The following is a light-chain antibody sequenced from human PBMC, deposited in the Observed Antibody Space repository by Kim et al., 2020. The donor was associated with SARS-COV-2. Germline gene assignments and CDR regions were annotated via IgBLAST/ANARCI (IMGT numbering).Light chain of an antibody. V-gene: IGKV4-1*01. CDR3: QQYYTSPLT. CDR1: QSVFYSSTNKTY. CDR2: WAS. Sequence: DIVMTQSPDSLTVSLGERATINCKSSQSVFYSSTNKTYLSWYQQKGGQPPNLLIYWASTRESGVPDRFSGSGSETDFTLTISSLQAEDVAVYYCQQYYTSPLTFGGGTKLEI. J-gene: IGKJ4*01.